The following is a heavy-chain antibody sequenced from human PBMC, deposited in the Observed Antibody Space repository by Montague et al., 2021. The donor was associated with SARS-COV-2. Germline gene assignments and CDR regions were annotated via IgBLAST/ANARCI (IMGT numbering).Heavy chain of an antibody. J-gene: IGHJ1*01. CDR3: EAYIIGAGGMGS. D-gene: IGHD3-16*01. Sequence: TLSLTCSVSGASIRGAYHWSWIRQHPGKDLEWIEHTYDDRPIXXNPSLRGRAPISLDTSENRFSLTLTSVTAADTALYYCEAYIIGAGGMGSWGQGALVTVSS. CDR1: GASIRGAYH. V-gene: IGHV4-31*03. CDR2: TYDDRPI.